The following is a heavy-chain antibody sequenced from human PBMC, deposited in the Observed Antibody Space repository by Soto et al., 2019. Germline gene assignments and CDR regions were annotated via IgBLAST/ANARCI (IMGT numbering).Heavy chain of an antibody. CDR1: GYTFTSYG. CDR3: ARDLEEPYYYYMDV. V-gene: IGHV1-18*01. J-gene: IGHJ6*03. CDR2: ISAYNGNT. Sequence: GASVKVSCKASGYTFTSYGISWVRQAPGQGLEWMGWISAYNGNTNYAQKLQGRVTMTTDTSTSTACMELRSLRSDDTAVYYCARDLEEPYYYYMDVWGKGTTVTVSS.